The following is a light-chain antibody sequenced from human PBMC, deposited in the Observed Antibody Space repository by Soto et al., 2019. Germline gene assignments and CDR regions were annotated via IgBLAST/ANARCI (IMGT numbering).Light chain of an antibody. CDR1: QSVSSN. V-gene: IGKV3-15*01. Sequence: EVVVTQSPATLSVSPGERATLSCRASQSVSSNLAWYHQKPGQAPRLLIYGASTRATGIPARFSGSGSGTECTLTISSLQSEYFAVYYCHQYDNWPKTFGQGTRLEIK. CDR3: HQYDNWPKT. CDR2: GAS. J-gene: IGKJ5*01.